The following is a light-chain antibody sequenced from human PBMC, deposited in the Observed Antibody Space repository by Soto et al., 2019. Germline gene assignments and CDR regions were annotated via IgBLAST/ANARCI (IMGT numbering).Light chain of an antibody. Sequence: QSVLTQPPSVSGAPGQRVTISCTGSSSNIGAGYDVHWYQQLPGTAPKLLIYGNSNRPSGVPDRFSGSKSGTSASLAITWLQDDDEADYYCQSYDSSLSGYVFGTGTKLTVL. V-gene: IGLV1-40*01. CDR3: QSYDSSLSGYV. CDR2: GNS. J-gene: IGLJ1*01. CDR1: SSNIGAGYD.